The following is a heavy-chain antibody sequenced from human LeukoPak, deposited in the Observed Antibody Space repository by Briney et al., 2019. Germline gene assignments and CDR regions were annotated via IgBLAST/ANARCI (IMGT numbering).Heavy chain of an antibody. J-gene: IGHJ4*02. CDR3: AREINVGTKLVDTAMVPVSVFDY. Sequence: SQTLSLTCTVSGGSISSGGYYWSWIRQHPGKGLEWIGYIYYSGSTYYNPSLKSRVTISVDTSKNQFSLKLSSVTAAGTAVYYCAREINVGTKLVDTAMVPVSVFDYWGQGTLVTVSS. CDR1: GGSISSGGYY. CDR2: IYYSGST. V-gene: IGHV4-31*03. D-gene: IGHD5-18*01.